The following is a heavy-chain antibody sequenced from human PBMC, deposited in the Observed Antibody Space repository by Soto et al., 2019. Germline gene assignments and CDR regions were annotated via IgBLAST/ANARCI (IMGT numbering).Heavy chain of an antibody. V-gene: IGHV6-1*01. CDR3: AGTTSHQRYYRDV. CDR1: GDRVSSNSAA. CDR2: TYYRSRWYN. Sequence: PSQTLSLTCAISGDRVSSNSAAWNWIRLSPSRDLEWLARTYYRSRWYNDYAVSVRSRINVDPDTSKNQFSLQLTSVTPEDPAVSYCAGTTSHQRYYRDVWGKGSTVTVSS. J-gene: IGHJ6*03. D-gene: IGHD1-7*01.